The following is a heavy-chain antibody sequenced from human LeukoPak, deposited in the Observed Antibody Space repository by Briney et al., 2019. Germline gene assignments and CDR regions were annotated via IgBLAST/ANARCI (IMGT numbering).Heavy chain of an antibody. CDR2: ISYDRSNK. V-gene: IGHV3-30-3*01. J-gene: IGHJ4*02. CDR3: ARDHSSSSSYYFDY. CDR1: GFTFSSYA. D-gene: IGHD6-6*01. Sequence: GGSLRLSCAASGFTFSSYAMHWVRQAPGKGLEWVAVISYDRSNKYYADSVKGRFTISRDNSKNTLYLQMNSLRAEDTAVYYCARDHSSSSSYYFDYWGQGTLVTVSS.